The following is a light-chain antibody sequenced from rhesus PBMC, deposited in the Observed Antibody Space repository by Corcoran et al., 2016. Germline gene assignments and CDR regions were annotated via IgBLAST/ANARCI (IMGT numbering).Light chain of an antibody. J-gene: IGKJ4*01. CDR2: SAK. Sequence: DIQMTQSPSALSASVGDRVTITCRASQGISSYLNWSQQTPGKAPKLLIYSAKRLESGVPSRFSGSGSGTEFILIISSLQPEDFATYYWQQYNSLPLTFGGGTKVEIK. CDR3: QQYNSLPLT. V-gene: IGKV1-32*01. CDR1: QGISSY.